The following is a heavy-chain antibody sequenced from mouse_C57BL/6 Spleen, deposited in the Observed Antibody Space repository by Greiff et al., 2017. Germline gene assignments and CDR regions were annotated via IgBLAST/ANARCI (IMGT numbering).Heavy chain of an antibody. J-gene: IGHJ1*03. D-gene: IGHD1-1*01. CDR3: ARHYYGSSYAYFDV. Sequence: VQLQQSGAELVKPGASVKISCKASGYAFSSYWMNWVKQRPGKGLEWIGQIYPGDGDTNYNGKFKGKATLTVDKSSSTAYMQLSSLTSEDSAIYVCARHYYGSSYAYFDVWGTGTTVTVSS. V-gene: IGHV1-80*01. CDR2: IYPGDGDT. CDR1: GYAFSSYW.